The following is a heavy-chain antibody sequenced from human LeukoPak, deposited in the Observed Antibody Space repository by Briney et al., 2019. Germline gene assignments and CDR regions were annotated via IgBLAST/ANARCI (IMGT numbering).Heavy chain of an antibody. V-gene: IGHV4-59*01. CDR1: GGSISSYY. CDR2: IYYSGST. J-gene: IGHJ4*02. CDR3: ASLQVGATSFDY. D-gene: IGHD1-26*01. Sequence: PSETLSLTCTVSGGSISSYYWSWIRQPPGKGLEWIGYIYYSGSTNYNPSLKSRVTISVDTSKNQFSLKLSSVTAADTAVYYCASLQVGATSFDYWGQGTLVSVSS.